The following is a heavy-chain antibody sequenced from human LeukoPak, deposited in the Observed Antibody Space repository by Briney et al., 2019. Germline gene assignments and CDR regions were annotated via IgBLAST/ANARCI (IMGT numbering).Heavy chain of an antibody. V-gene: IGHV1-2*02. CDR2: VNPNNGGT. J-gene: IGHJ4*02. D-gene: IGHD5-12*01. CDR3: ARGGYSGYETIDY. CDR1: GYTFTGYY. Sequence: ASVKVSCKASGYTFTGYYMHWVRQAPGQGLEWMGWVNPNNGGTKYAHKFQGGVTMSTDTSISTAYMELSRLRSDDTAFYYCARGGYSGYETIDYWGQGTLVTVSS.